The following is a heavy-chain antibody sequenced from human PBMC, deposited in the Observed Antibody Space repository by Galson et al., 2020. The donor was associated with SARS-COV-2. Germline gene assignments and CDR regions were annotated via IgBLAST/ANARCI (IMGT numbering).Heavy chain of an antibody. D-gene: IGHD3-10*01. Sequence: ASVKVSCKASGYTFTGYYMHWVRQAPGQGLEWMGWINPNSGCTNYAQKFQGRVTMTRDTSISTAYMELSRLRSDDTAVYYCARLWFGELFGFDYWGQGTLVTVSS. V-gene: IGHV1-2*02. CDR2: INPNSGCT. CDR1: GYTFTGYY. CDR3: ARLWFGELFGFDY. J-gene: IGHJ4*02.